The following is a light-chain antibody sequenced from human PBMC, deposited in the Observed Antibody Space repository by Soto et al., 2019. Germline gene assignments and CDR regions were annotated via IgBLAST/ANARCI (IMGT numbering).Light chain of an antibody. CDR3: QQSYTTLFT. V-gene: IGKV1-39*01. J-gene: IGKJ3*01. Sequence: DIQMTQSPSSLSASVGDRVTITCRASQSISNYLNWYQQKPGKAPKLLIYAASILQSGVPSRFSGSGSGTDFTLTISSLQPEDFAAYSCQQSYTTLFTCGPGTNVDI. CDR1: QSISNY. CDR2: AAS.